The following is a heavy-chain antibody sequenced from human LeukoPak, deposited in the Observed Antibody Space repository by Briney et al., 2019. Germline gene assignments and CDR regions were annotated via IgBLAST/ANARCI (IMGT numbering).Heavy chain of an antibody. D-gene: IGHD3-10*01. Sequence: SQTLSLTCDVSGVSVSDGRYYWTWIRQLPGKGLEWIAYKYYSGSAKYNPSLKSRLTISIDTSKNQFSLQLSSVTAADTATYYCARSAGAGSYAWFDPWGQGTQVTVSS. J-gene: IGHJ5*02. V-gene: IGHV4-31*11. CDR3: ARSAGAGSYAWFDP. CDR1: GVSVSDGRYY. CDR2: KYYSGSA.